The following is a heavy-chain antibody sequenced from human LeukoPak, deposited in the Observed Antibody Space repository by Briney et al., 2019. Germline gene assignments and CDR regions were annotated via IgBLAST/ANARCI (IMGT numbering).Heavy chain of an antibody. Sequence: ASVKVSCKASGYTFSNHGINWVRQAPGQGLEWMGWIRGYNGNTNYAQKLQGRVIMTTDTSTSTAYMELRSLRSDDTAVYYCAAWAGIAVSGFGGPFDYWGQGTLVTVSS. V-gene: IGHV1-18*01. J-gene: IGHJ4*02. CDR2: IRGYNGNT. CDR1: GYTFSNHG. CDR3: AAWAGIAVSGFGGPFDY. D-gene: IGHD6-19*01.